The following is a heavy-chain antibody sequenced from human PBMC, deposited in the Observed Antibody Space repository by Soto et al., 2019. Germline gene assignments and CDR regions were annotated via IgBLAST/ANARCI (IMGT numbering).Heavy chain of an antibody. CDR1: GFTFSSYS. D-gene: IGHD3-22*01. J-gene: IGHJ4*02. V-gene: IGHV3-48*02. Sequence: GGSLRLSCAASGFTFSSYSMNWVRQAPGKGLEWVSYISSSSSTIYYADSVKGRFTISRDNAKNSLYLQMNSLRDDDTAVYYCARDRNSRIVVVPSRYFDYWGQGTLVTVSS. CDR2: ISSSSSTI. CDR3: ARDRNSRIVVVPSRYFDY.